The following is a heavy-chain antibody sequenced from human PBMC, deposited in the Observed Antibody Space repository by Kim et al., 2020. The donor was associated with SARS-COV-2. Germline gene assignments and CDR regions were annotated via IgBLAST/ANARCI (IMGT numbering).Heavy chain of an antibody. D-gene: IGHD3-22*01. CDR3: TTEYYYDSSGQIYYYGMDA. Sequence: GGSLRLSCAASGFTFSNAWMSWVRQAPGKGLEWVGRIKSKTDGGTTDYAAPVKGRFTISRDDSKNTLYLQMNSLKTEDTAVYYCTTEYYYDSSGQIYYYGMDAWGQGTTVTVSS. CDR2: IKSKTDGGTT. J-gene: IGHJ6*02. CDR1: GFTFSNAW. V-gene: IGHV3-15*01.